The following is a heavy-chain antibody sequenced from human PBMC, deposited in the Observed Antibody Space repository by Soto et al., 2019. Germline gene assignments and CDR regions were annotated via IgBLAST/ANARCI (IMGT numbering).Heavy chain of an antibody. Sequence: EVQLVESGGGLVQPGGSLRLSCAASGFTFSSYWMSWVRKAPGKGREWVANIKQDGSEKYYVDSVKGRFTISRDNAKNSLYLQMNSLRAEDTAVYYCARGGTYYYDSSGYYHFDYWGQGTLVTVSS. CDR1: GFTFSSYW. D-gene: IGHD3-22*01. J-gene: IGHJ4*02. V-gene: IGHV3-7*03. CDR3: ARGGTYYYDSSGYYHFDY. CDR2: IKQDGSEK.